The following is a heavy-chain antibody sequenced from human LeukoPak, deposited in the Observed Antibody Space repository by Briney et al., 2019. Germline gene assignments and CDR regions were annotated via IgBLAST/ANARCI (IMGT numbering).Heavy chain of an antibody. CDR1: GFTFSSYW. V-gene: IGHV3-7*01. CDR3: ARGLLYYYDSSGYWYC. CDR2: IKQDGSEE. D-gene: IGHD3-22*01. Sequence: GGFLRLSCAASGFTFSSYWMSWVRQAPGKGLEWVANIKQDGSEEYYVDSVKGRFTISRDNAKNSLYLQMNSLRAEDTAVYYCARGLLYYYDSSGYWYCWGQGTLVTVSS. J-gene: IGHJ4*02.